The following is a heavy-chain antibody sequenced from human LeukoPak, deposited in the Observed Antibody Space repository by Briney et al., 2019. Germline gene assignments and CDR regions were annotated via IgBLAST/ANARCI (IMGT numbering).Heavy chain of an antibody. CDR3: ARVPIVVVPAAMEIYYYYYYGMDV. CDR2: IYYSGST. Sequence: SETLSLTCTVSGGSISSYYWGWIRQPPGKGLEWIGYIYYSGSTNYNPSLKSRVTISVDTSKNQFSLKLSSVTAADTAVYYCARVPIVVVPAAMEIYYYYYYGMDVWGQGTTVTVSS. D-gene: IGHD2-2*01. CDR1: GGSISSYY. J-gene: IGHJ6*02. V-gene: IGHV4-59*01.